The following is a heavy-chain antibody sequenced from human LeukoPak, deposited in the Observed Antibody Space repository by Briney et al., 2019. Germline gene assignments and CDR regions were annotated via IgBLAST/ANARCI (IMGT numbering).Heavy chain of an antibody. Sequence: SETLSLTCTVSGGSISSGGYYWSWIRQHPGKGLEWIGYIYYSGSTYYNPSLKSRVTISVDTSKNQFSLKLSSVTAADTAVYYCARTYDHDAFDIWGQGTMVTVSS. CDR2: IYYSGST. D-gene: IGHD3-16*01. V-gene: IGHV4-31*03. CDR1: GGSISSGGYY. J-gene: IGHJ3*02. CDR3: ARTYDHDAFDI.